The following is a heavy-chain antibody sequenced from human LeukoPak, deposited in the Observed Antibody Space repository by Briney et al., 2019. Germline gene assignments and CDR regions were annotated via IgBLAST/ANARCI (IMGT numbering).Heavy chain of an antibody. D-gene: IGHD4-17*01. V-gene: IGHV4-39*01. Sequence: PSETLSLTCTVSGGSISSSSYYWGWIRQPPGKGLEWIGSIYYSGSTYYNPSLKSRVTISVDTSKNQFSLKLSSVTAADTAVYYCARLDYGDESYFDYGGQGTLVTVSS. CDR2: IYYSGST. CDR3: ARLDYGDESYFDY. CDR1: GGSISSSSYY. J-gene: IGHJ4*02.